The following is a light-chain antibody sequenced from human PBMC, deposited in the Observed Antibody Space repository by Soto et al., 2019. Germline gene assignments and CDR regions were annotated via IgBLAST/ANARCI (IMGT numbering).Light chain of an antibody. CDR2: SAS. V-gene: IGKV3-20*01. Sequence: EIVLTQSPGTLSLSPGERATLSCRASQSVSSSYLAWYQQKPGQAPRLLIYSASSRATGIPDRFSGSGSGTDFTLTISRLEPEDFAVYYCQQSAPFGQGTKVEIK. CDR1: QSVSSSY. J-gene: IGKJ1*01. CDR3: QQSAP.